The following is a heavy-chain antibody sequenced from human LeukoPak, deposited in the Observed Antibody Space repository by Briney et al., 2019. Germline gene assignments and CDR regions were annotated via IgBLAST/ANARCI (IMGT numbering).Heavy chain of an antibody. CDR1: GYTLTELS. Sequence: EASVKVSCKVSGYTLTELSMHWVRQAPGKGLEWMGGFDPEDGETIYAQKFQGRVTMTEGTSTDPAYIELSGLRSEDTAVYYCARDRFSRIYDFWSGYTWDIWGQGTMVTVSS. V-gene: IGHV1-24*01. CDR2: FDPEDGET. D-gene: IGHD3-3*01. CDR3: ARDRFSRIYDFWSGYTWDI. J-gene: IGHJ3*02.